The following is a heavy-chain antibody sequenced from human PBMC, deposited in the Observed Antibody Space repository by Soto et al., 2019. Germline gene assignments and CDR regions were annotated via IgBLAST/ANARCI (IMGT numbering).Heavy chain of an antibody. Sequence: PGGSLRLSCAASGFTFSSHAMNWVRQAPGEGLEWVSAISGSGGSTNYADSVKGRFTISRDNSKNTLYLQMNSLRAEDTAVYYCAKKVGGYYPYYFDYWGQGTLVTVSS. CDR2: ISGSGGST. D-gene: IGHD3-22*01. J-gene: IGHJ4*02. V-gene: IGHV3-23*01. CDR3: AKKVGGYYPYYFDY. CDR1: GFTFSSHA.